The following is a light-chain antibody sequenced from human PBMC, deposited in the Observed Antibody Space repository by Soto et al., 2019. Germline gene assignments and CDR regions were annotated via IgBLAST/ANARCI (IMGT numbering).Light chain of an antibody. CDR3: QQYSSYFST. CDR1: QSISSW. CDR2: KAS. V-gene: IGKV1-5*03. J-gene: IGKJ1*01. Sequence: DIQMTQSPSTLSASVGDRVIITCRASQSISSWLAWYQQKPGKAPKVLIYKASSLESGVPSRFSGSGSGTEFTLTISSLQPDDYATYYCQQYSSYFSTFGQGTKVEI.